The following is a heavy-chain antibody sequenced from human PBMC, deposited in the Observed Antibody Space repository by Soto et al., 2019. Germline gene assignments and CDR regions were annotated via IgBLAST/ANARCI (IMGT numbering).Heavy chain of an antibody. D-gene: IGHD5-18*01. CDR3: SKELSHSYGYTCYYFYGMDV. CDR1: GFTFDNYG. CDR2: ISYDGSHK. Sequence: QPGGSLRLSCAASGFTFDNYGMHWVRQAPGKGLEWVSGISYDGSHKYYADSVKGRFIISRDNPKNTLYLQMNSLRTEDTAVYYCSKELSHSYGYTCYYFYGMDVWGPGTTVTVSS. V-gene: IGHV3-30*18. J-gene: IGHJ6*02.